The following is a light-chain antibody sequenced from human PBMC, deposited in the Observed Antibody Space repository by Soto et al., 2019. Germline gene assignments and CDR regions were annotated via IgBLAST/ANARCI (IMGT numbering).Light chain of an antibody. V-gene: IGKV1-39*01. CDR1: QNVGNW. Sequence: DIQMTQSPSTLSASVGDRVTITCRASQNVGNWLAWFQQKPGEAPKLLISDASTLQSGVPSRFSGSGSGTDFTLIISSLQPEDVATYYCQQSFSSLLSFGGGTQVEIK. J-gene: IGKJ4*01. CDR2: DAS. CDR3: QQSFSSLLS.